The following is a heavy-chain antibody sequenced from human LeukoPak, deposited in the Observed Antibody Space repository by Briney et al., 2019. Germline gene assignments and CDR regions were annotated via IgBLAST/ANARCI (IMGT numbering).Heavy chain of an antibody. CDR2: VNRDGSST. Sequence: QPGGSLRLSCAASGFTFSDYWMHWVRQAPGKGLVWVSRVNRDGSSTSYADSVKGRFTISRDYAKNTLSLQMNSLRAEDTAVYYCARDRSISAAGDTYWGQGTLVTVSS. CDR1: GFTFSDYW. J-gene: IGHJ4*02. CDR3: ARDRSISAAGDTY. V-gene: IGHV3-74*01. D-gene: IGHD6-13*01.